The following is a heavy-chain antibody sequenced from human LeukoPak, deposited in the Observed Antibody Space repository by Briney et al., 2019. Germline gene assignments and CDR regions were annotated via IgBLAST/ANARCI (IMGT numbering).Heavy chain of an antibody. Sequence: PGRSLRLSCAVSGFTFSSYGMHWVRQAPGKGLEWVAVISYDGSNKYYADSVKGRFTLSRDNSKNTLYLQMNRLRAEDTAVYYCAKGRDRFDYWGQGTLVTVSS. CDR3: AKGRDRFDY. V-gene: IGHV3-30*18. CDR2: ISYDGSNK. J-gene: IGHJ4*02. D-gene: IGHD1-14*01. CDR1: GFTFSSYG.